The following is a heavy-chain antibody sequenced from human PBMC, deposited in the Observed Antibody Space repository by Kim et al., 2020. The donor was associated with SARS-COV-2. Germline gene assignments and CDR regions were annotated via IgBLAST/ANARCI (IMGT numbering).Heavy chain of an antibody. Sequence: GGSLRLSCAASGFTFGDYAMYWVRQAPGKGLEWVSGISWNSGSIDYADSVKGRFTISRDNAKNSLYLQMNSLRAEDTALYYCAKAYCSSTNCYIVYWGQGTLVTVPS. CDR1: GFTFGDYA. D-gene: IGHD2-2*02. J-gene: IGHJ4*01. CDR3: AKAYCSSTNCYIVY. CDR2: ISWNSGSI. V-gene: IGHV3-9*01.